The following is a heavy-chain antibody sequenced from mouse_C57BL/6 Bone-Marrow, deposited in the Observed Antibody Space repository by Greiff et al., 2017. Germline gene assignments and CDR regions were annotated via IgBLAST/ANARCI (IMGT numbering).Heavy chain of an antibody. CDR1: GYSFTGYF. J-gene: IGHJ3*01. D-gene: IGHD2-2*01. CDR2: INPYNGDT. Sequence: EVKLVESGPELVKPGASVKISCKASGYSFTGYFMNWVKQSHGKSLEWIGRINPYNGDTFYNQKFKGKATLTVDKSSSTAHMELLSLTSEDFAVYYCAREIYYGYDRAWFAYWGQGTLVTVSA. CDR3: AREIYYGYDRAWFAY. V-gene: IGHV1-37*01.